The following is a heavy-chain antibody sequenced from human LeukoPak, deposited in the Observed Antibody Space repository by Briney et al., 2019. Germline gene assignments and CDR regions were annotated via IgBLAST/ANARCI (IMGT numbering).Heavy chain of an antibody. CDR2: INHSGST. CDR1: GGSFSGYY. V-gene: IGHV4-34*01. J-gene: IGHJ6*02. CDR3: ARGTVIWDYYGMDV. Sequence: SETLSLTCAVYGGSFSGYYWSWIRQPPGKGLEWIGEINHSGSTNYNPSLKSRVTISVDTSKNQFSLKLSSVTAADTAVYYCARGTVIWDYYGMDVWGQGTTVTVSS. D-gene: IGHD4-17*01.